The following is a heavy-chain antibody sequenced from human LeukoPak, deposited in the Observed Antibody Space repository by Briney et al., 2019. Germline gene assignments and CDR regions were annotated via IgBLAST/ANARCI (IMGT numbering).Heavy chain of an antibody. V-gene: IGHV4-39*01. D-gene: IGHD3-22*01. J-gene: IGHJ4*02. CDR1: GGSISSSSYY. CDR3: ARRPLGYYYDSSGYYFHDY. CDR2: IYYSGST. Sequence: SETLSLTCTVSGGSISSSSYYWGWIRQPPGKGLEWIGSIYYSGSTYYNPSLKSRVTISVNTSKNQFSLKLSSVTAADTAVYYCARRPLGYYYDSSGYYFHDYWGQGTLVTVSS.